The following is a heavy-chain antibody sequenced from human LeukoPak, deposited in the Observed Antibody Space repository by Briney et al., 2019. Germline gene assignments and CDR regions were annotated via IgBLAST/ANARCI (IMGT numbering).Heavy chain of an antibody. Sequence: SETLSLTCTVSGGSISSYYWSWIRQPPGKGLEWIGYIYYSGSTNYSPSLKSRVTISVDTSKNQFSLKLSSVTAADTAVYYCARAKVVRGVIDWFDPWGQGTLVTVSS. J-gene: IGHJ5*02. CDR3: ARAKVVRGVIDWFDP. CDR1: GGSISSYY. D-gene: IGHD3-10*01. CDR2: IYYSGST. V-gene: IGHV4-59*01.